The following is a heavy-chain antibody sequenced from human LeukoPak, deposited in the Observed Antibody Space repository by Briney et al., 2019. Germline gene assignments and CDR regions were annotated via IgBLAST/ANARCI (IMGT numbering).Heavy chain of an antibody. CDR3: ARDRSDSSIDYFFDY. Sequence: ASVKVSCKASGYTFTSYGISWVRQASGQGLERMGLISAYNGNTNYAQKLQGRVTMTTDTSTSTAYMELRSLRSDDTAVYYCARDRSDSSIDYFFDYWGQGTLVTVSS. V-gene: IGHV1-18*01. D-gene: IGHD3-22*01. J-gene: IGHJ4*02. CDR1: GYTFTSYG. CDR2: ISAYNGNT.